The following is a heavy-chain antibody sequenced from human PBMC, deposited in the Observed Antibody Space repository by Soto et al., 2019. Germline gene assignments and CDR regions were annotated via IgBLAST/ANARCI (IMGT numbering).Heavy chain of an antibody. V-gene: IGHV4-39*01. Sequence: SETLSLTCTVSGGSISSSSYYWGWIRHPPGKGLEWIGSIYYSGSTYYNPSLKSRVTISVDTSKNQFSLKLSSVTAADTAVYYCARFGDIWFWETDYYGMDVWRQGTT. J-gene: IGHJ6*01. CDR2: IYYSGST. CDR3: ARFGDIWFWETDYYGMDV. D-gene: IGHD3-10*01. CDR1: GGSISSSSYY.